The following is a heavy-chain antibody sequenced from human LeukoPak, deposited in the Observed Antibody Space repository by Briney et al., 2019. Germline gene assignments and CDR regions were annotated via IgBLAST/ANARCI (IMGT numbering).Heavy chain of an antibody. Sequence: GGSLRLSCAASGXTFSSYAMSWVRQAPGKGLEWVSAISGSGDSTSYADSVKGRFTISRDNSKNTLYLQMISLRAEDTAVYYCAKITGSGSYSAYCYYCMDVWGQGTTVTVSS. CDR3: AKITGSGSYSAYCYYCMDV. D-gene: IGHD3-10*01. CDR1: GXTFSSYA. J-gene: IGHJ6*02. V-gene: IGHV3-23*01. CDR2: ISGSGDST.